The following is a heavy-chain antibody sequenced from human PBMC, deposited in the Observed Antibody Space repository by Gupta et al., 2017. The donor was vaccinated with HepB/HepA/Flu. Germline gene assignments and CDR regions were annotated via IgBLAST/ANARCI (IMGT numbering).Heavy chain of an antibody. V-gene: IGHV3-30*18. CDR2: ISYDGSNK. CDR3: AKDLSRELYPLDI. Sequence: QVQLVESGGGVVQPGRSLRLSCAASCFTFSSYGMHWVRQARGKGLEWVEVISYDGSNKYYADSVKGRFTISRDNSKNTLYLQMNSLRAEDTAVYYCAKDLSRELYPLDIWGQGTMVTVSS. CDR1: CFTFSSYG. D-gene: IGHD1-26*01. J-gene: IGHJ3*02.